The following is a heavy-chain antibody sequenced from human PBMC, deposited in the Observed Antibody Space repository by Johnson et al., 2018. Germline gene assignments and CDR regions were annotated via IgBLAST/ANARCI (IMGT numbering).Heavy chain of an antibody. CDR1: GFTFSSYS. CDR2: ITSTSTI. V-gene: IGHV3-48*01. D-gene: IGHD1-14*01. Sequence: VQLQESGGGVVQAGRSLRLSCAASGFTFSSYSMNWVRQAPGKGLEWVSYITSTSTIDYAASVKGRFTISRDDAKNSLYLQMNSLRAEDTAMYYCARVPGRYYMDVWGKGTTVTVSS. J-gene: IGHJ6*03. CDR3: ARVPGRYYMDV.